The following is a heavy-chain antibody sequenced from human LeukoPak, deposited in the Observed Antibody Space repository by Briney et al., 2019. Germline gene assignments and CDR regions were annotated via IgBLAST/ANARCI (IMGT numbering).Heavy chain of an antibody. D-gene: IGHD1-1*01. J-gene: IGHJ4*02. V-gene: IGHV3-66*01. CDR3: ARCTTGRTFGSLREIKRSREIDY. Sequence: PGGSLRLSCAASGFTFSSYGMSWVRQAPGKGLEWVSAIYISGSTYYSDSVKGRFIVSRDNSKNTLFLQMNSLRVEDTAVYYCARCTTGRTFGSLREIKRSREIDYWGQGTLVTVSS. CDR2: IYISGST. CDR1: GFTFSSYG.